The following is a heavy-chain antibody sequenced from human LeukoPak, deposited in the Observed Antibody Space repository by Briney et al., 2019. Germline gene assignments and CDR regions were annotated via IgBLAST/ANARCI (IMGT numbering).Heavy chain of an antibody. V-gene: IGHV3-48*03. J-gene: IGHJ3*02. CDR1: GFPFSSYE. CDR2: ISSSGNAI. D-gene: IGHD6-19*01. Sequence: GGSLRLSCAASGFPFSSYEMNWVRQAPGKGLEWVSYISSSGNAIYYADSVKGRFTISRDNAKNSLSLQMNSLRAEDTAVYYCARAGQWPSDAFDIWGQGTMVTVSS. CDR3: ARAGQWPSDAFDI.